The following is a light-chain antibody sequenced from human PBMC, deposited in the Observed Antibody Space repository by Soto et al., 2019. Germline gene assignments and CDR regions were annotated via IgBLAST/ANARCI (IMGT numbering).Light chain of an antibody. CDR3: QQSYSTPPWT. CDR1: QSNSSY. Sequence: DIQMTQSPSSLSASVGDRVTITCRASQSNSSYLNWYQQKPGEAPKLLIYAASSLQSGVPSRFSGSGSGTDFTLTISSLQPEDFATYYCQQSYSTPPWTFGQGTKVDIK. CDR2: AAS. J-gene: IGKJ1*01. V-gene: IGKV1-39*01.